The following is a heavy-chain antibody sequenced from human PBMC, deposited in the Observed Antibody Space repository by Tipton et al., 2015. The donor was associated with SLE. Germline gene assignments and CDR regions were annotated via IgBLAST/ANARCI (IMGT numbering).Heavy chain of an antibody. J-gene: IGHJ4*02. Sequence: TLSLTCTVSGGSISSGSYYWSWIRQPAGKGLEWIGRIYTSGSTNYNPSLKSRVTISVDTSKNQFSLKLSSVTAADTAVYYCARGSGSSWYQYYFDYWGQGTLVTVSS. CDR3: ARGSGSSWYQYYFDY. CDR2: IYTSGST. CDR1: GGSISSGSYY. V-gene: IGHV4-61*02. D-gene: IGHD6-13*01.